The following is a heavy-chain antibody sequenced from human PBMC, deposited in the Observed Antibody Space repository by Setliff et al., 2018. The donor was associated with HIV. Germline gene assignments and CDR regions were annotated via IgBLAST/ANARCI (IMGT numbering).Heavy chain of an antibody. Sequence: ASVKVSCKASGYMFTDYFLHWVRQAPGQGLEWMGQINPNRGDTKSHHKFADRLIMSRDTSLTTVYMELTSLRSDDTAVYYCARVSSFNKIIREAFDIWGQGTLVTVSS. CDR2: INPNRGDT. CDR1: GYMFTDYF. D-gene: IGHD3-10*01. CDR3: ARVSSFNKIIREAFDI. J-gene: IGHJ3*02. V-gene: IGHV1-2*06.